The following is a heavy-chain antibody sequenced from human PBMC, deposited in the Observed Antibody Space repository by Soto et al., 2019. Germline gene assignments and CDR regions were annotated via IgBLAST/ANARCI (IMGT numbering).Heavy chain of an antibody. CDR1: GFSFSSYT. V-gene: IGHV3-30-3*01. CDR3: ARDGVYSTEYTWNYGTYFEY. Sequence: GALRLSCAASGFSFSSYTMHWVRQTPGKGLEWVAVISYDGNNKFYADSVKGRFTISRDSTKQTLYLQMNSLRPDDTAMYYCARDGVYSTEYTWNYGTYFEYWGQGALVTVSS. J-gene: IGHJ4*02. D-gene: IGHD1-7*01. CDR2: ISYDGNNK.